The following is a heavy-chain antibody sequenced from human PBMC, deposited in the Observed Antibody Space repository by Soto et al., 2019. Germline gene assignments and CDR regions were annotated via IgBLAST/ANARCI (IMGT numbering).Heavy chain of an antibody. CDR3: ARHDLRGGAYDS. CDR1: AGSISGYY. J-gene: IGHJ4*02. Sequence: QVQLQESGPGLVKPSETLSLTCSVSAGSISGYYWSWIRQPPGNGLEWIGYTRYSESTSYNPSLMSRLILSVDTSNNQFSLKLSSVTAADTSVYYCARHDLRGGAYDSWGQGTLVTVSS. V-gene: IGHV4-59*08. D-gene: IGHD3-10*01. CDR2: TRYSEST.